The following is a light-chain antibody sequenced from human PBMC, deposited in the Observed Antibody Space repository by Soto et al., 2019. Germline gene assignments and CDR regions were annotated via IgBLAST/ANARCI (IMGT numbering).Light chain of an antibody. CDR1: SGDVGGYNY. J-gene: IGLJ3*02. Sequence: QSVLTQPPSASGSPGQSVALSCSGTSGDVGGYNYVSWYQQHPGKAPKLIIYEVNKRPSGVPDRFSGSKSGNTASLTVSGRQAEDEADYYCSSQAANGVFGGGTKLTVL. CDR3: SSQAANGV. CDR2: EVN. V-gene: IGLV2-8*01.